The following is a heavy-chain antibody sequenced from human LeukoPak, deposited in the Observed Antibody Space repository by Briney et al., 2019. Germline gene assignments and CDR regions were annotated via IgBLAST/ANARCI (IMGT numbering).Heavy chain of an antibody. J-gene: IGHJ4*02. CDR2: IYYSGST. CDR3: ARVGYGGYYFDY. CDR1: GGSISSYY. D-gene: IGHD5-12*01. V-gene: IGHV4-59*01. Sequence: SETLSLTCTVSGGSISSYYWSWIRQPPGKGLEWIGYIYYSGSTNYNPSLKSRVTISVDTSTNQFSLKLSSVTAADTAVYYCARVGYGGYYFDYWGQGTLVTVSS.